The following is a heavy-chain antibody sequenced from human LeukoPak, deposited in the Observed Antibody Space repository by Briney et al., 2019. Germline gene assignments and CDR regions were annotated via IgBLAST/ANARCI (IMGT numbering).Heavy chain of an antibody. V-gene: IGHV3-48*03. CDR1: GFTFSSYE. CDR3: AKVQVVRGVNYYYYYMDV. CDR2: ISSSGSTI. Sequence: GGSLRLSCAASGFTFSSYEMNWVRQAPGKGLEWVSYISSSGSTIYYADSVKGRFTISRDNSKNTLFLQMNSLRADDTAVYYCAKVQVVRGVNYYYYYMDVWGKGTTVTISS. J-gene: IGHJ6*03. D-gene: IGHD3-10*01.